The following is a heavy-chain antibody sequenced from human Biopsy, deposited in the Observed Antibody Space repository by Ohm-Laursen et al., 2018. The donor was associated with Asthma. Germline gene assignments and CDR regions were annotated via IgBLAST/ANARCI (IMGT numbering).Heavy chain of an antibody. CDR1: GFAVSRDH. V-gene: IGHV3-53*01. CDR2: IYSGGTS. D-gene: IGHD3-10*01. J-gene: IGHJ4*02. Sequence: GSLRLSCAASGFAVSRDHMFWVRQAPGKGLEWVSVIYSGGTSHTADSVRGRFTISRDYSKNTLYLQMHSLRAEDTAVYYCGRERSYMVDYWGQGTLVIVSS. CDR3: GRERSYMVDY.